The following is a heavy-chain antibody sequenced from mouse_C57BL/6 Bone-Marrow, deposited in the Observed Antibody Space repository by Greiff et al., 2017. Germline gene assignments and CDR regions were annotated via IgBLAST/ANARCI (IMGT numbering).Heavy chain of an antibody. D-gene: IGHD2-1*01. CDR1: GYTFTSYG. CDR2: IYPRSGNT. Sequence: VHLVESGAELARPGASVKLSCKASGYTFTSYGISWVKQRTGQGLEWIGEIYPRSGNTYYNEKFKGKATLTADKSSSTAYMELRSLTSEDSAVYFCAREGATMVHYYAMDYWGQGTSVTVSS. CDR3: AREGATMVHYYAMDY. V-gene: IGHV1-81*01. J-gene: IGHJ4*01.